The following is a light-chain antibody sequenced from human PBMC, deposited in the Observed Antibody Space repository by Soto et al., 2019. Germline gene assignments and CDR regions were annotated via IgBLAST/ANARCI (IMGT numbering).Light chain of an antibody. CDR1: SSDVGGYNY. CDR3: SSYSTSYFSF. V-gene: IGLV2-14*01. CDR2: EVS. Sequence: ALTQRASLSGSPGQSITISCTGTSSDVGGYNYVSWSQQHPGKAPQLMIYEVSKRPSGISNRFSGSKSGSTASLTISGLRDEDEADYYCSSYSTSYFSFFGSGTKVTVL. J-gene: IGLJ1*01.